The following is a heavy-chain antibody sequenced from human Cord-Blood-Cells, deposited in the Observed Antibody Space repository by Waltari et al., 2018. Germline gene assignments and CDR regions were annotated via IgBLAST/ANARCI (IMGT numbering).Heavy chain of an antibody. CDR3: ARDPPPGRAARVIVDY. CDR1: GGTFSSYA. V-gene: IGHV1-69*01. J-gene: IGHJ4*02. D-gene: IGHD6-6*01. CDR2: LIAIFGTA. Sequence: QVQLVQSGAEVKKPGSSVMVSCKASGGTFSSYAISWVRQAAGKGLEWMGGLIAIFGTANYAQKCQGRVTITADESTSTAYMELSSLRSEDTAVYYGARDPPPGRAARVIVDYWGQGTLVTVSS.